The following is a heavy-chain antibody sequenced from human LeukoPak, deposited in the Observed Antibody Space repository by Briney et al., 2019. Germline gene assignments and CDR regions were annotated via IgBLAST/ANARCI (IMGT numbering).Heavy chain of an antibody. Sequence: SETLSLTCAVNGGSFSGYYWSWIRQPPGKGLEWIGEINHSGSTDYNPSLKSRVTISVDTSKNQFSLKLSSVTAADTAVYYCAREVRGYCSSTSCYRGAFDIWGQGTMVTVSS. CDR3: AREVRGYCSSTSCYRGAFDI. CDR2: INHSGST. D-gene: IGHD2-2*01. CDR1: GGSFSGYY. V-gene: IGHV4-34*01. J-gene: IGHJ3*02.